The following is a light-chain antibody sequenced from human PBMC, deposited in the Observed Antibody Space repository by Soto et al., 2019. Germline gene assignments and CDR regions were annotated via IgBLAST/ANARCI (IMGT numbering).Light chain of an antibody. Sequence: QSALTQPASVSRSPGQSITISCTGTSSDVGNYNLVSWYQHHPGKAPQLMIYEDSKRPSRVSNRFSGSKSGNTASLTISGLQPEDEADYYCCSYAGSFTGVFGGGTKLTVL. CDR1: SSDVGNYNL. CDR3: CSYAGSFTGV. V-gene: IGLV2-23*01. CDR2: EDS. J-gene: IGLJ3*02.